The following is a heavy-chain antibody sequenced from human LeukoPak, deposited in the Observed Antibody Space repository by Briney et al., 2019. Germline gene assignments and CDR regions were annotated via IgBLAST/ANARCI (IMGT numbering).Heavy chain of an antibody. V-gene: IGHV1-69*01. CDR2: IIPIFGTT. CDR3: ARGDSYGYQYRFDY. Sequence: GSSVKVSCKASGGTFNSYAISWVRQAPGQGLEWMGGIIPIFGTTNYAQKFQGRVTITADESTSTAYMELSSLRSEDTAVDYCARGDSYGYQYRFDYWGQGTLVSVSS. D-gene: IGHD5-18*01. CDR1: GGTFNSYA. J-gene: IGHJ4*02.